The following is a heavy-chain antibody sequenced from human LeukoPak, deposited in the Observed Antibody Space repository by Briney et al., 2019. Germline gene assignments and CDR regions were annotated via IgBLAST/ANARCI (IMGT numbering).Heavy chain of an antibody. V-gene: IGHV3-30*03. CDR2: ISYDGSNK. J-gene: IGHJ3*02. CDR1: GFTFSTYG. D-gene: IGHD3-16*01. CDR3: ARNMGASAFDI. Sequence: PGGSLRLSCAASGFTFSTYGMHWVRQAPGKGLEWVAVISYDGSNKYYADSVKGRFTISRDNSKNTLYLQMNSLRAEDTGVYYCARNMGASAFDIWGQGTMVTVSS.